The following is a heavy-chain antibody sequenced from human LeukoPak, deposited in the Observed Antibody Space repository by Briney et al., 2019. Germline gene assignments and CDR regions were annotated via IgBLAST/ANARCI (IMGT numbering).Heavy chain of an antibody. CDR3: AKSVSGSLSAVDY. CDR2: ISWNSGSI. D-gene: IGHD1-26*01. V-gene: IGHV3-9*01. CDR1: GFTFDDYA. J-gene: IGHJ4*02. Sequence: GRSLRLSCAASGFTFDDYAMHWVRHAPGKGLEWVSGISWNSGSIGYADSVKGRFTISRDNAKNSLYLQMNSLRAEDTALYYCAKSVSGSLSAVDYWGQGTLVTVSP.